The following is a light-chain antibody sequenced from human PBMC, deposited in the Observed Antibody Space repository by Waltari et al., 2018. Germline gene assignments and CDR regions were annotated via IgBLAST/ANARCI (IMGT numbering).Light chain of an antibody. V-gene: IGKV1-5*03. CDR1: QSVANG. CDR2: QAS. Sequence: DIQMTQSPSTLSASVGDKVTITCRASQSVANGVAWYRQKPGEAPKVLIYQASTLETGVPSRVSGSGSGTEFTLTSSRLQPDDFARYYCQQHNNSWTFGQGTTVEVK. J-gene: IGKJ1*01. CDR3: QQHNNSWT.